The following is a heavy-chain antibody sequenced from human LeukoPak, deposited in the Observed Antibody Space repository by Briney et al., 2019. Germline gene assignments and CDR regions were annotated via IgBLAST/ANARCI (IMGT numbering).Heavy chain of an antibody. CDR3: ARGISIFGVVIASNYYYYGMDV. CDR2: INHSGST. CDR1: GGSFGGYY. Sequence: PSETLSLTCAVYGGSFGGYYWSWIRQPPGKGLEWIGEINHSGSTNYNPSLKSRVTISVDTSKNQFSLKLSSVTAADTAVYYCARGISIFGVVIASNYYYYGMDVWGQGTTVTVSS. V-gene: IGHV4-34*01. J-gene: IGHJ6*02. D-gene: IGHD3-3*01.